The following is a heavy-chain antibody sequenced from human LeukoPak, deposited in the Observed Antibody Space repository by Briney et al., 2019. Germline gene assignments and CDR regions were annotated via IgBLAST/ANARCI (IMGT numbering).Heavy chain of an antibody. CDR1: GFTFSSYG. D-gene: IGHD3-10*01. J-gene: IGHJ4*02. CDR3: AVIWFGELALDY. Sequence: GGSLRLSCAAFGFTFSSYGMHWVRQAPGKGLEWVAFIRYDGSNKYYADSVKGRFTISRDNSKNTLYLQMNSLRAEDTAVYYCAVIWFGELALDYWGQGTLVTVSS. V-gene: IGHV3-30*02. CDR2: IRYDGSNK.